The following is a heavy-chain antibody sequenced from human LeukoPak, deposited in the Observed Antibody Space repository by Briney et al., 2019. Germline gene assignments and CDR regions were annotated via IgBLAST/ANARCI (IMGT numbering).Heavy chain of an antibody. J-gene: IGHJ4*02. CDR2: ISYDGSNK. D-gene: IGHD1-26*01. CDR3: ARIYSGSSDIDY. V-gene: IGHV3-30*03. CDR1: GFTFSSYG. Sequence: GGSLRLSCAASGFTFSSYGMHWVRQAPGKGLEWVAVISYDGSNKYYADSVKGRFTISGDNSKNTLYLQMNSLRAEDTAVYYCARIYSGSSDIDYWGQGTLVTVSS.